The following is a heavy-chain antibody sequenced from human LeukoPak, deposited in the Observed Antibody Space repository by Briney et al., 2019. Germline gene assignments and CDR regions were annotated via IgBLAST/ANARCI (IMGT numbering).Heavy chain of an antibody. Sequence: GGSLRLSCAASGFIVSSNYMSWVRQAPGKGLEWVSAIYSGGSTYYADSVKGRFTISRHDSKNTLYLQMNSLRAEATAVYYCAILSGSGSSSYFDYWGQGTLVTV. CDR2: IYSGGST. J-gene: IGHJ4*02. D-gene: IGHD3-10*01. V-gene: IGHV3-53*04. CDR3: AILSGSGSSSYFDY. CDR1: GFIVSSNY.